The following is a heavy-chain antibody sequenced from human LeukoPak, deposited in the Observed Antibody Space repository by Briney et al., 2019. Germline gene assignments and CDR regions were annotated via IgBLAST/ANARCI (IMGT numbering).Heavy chain of an antibody. D-gene: IGHD3-22*01. CDR3: ARRAPYYYDSSGHDAFDI. CDR2: IIPIFGTA. Sequence: SVKVSCKASGGTFSSYAISWVRQAPGQGLEWMGRIIPIFGTANYAQKFQGRVTITTDESTSTAYMELSGLRSGDTAVYYCARRAPYYYDSSGHDAFDIWGQGTMVTVSS. V-gene: IGHV1-69*05. CDR1: GGTFSSYA. J-gene: IGHJ3*02.